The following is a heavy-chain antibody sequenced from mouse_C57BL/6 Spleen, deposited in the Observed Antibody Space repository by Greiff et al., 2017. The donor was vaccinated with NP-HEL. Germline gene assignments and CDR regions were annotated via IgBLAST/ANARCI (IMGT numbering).Heavy chain of an antibody. CDR3: ARHWDWAMDY. D-gene: IGHD4-1*01. V-gene: IGHV5-15*01. Sequence: EVKLMESGGGLVQPGGSLKLSCAASGFTFSDYGMAWVRQAPRKGPEWVAFISNLAYSIYYADTVTGRFTISRENAKNTLYLEMSSLRSEDTAMYYCARHWDWAMDYWGQGTSVTVSS. J-gene: IGHJ4*01. CDR1: GFTFSDYG. CDR2: ISNLAYSI.